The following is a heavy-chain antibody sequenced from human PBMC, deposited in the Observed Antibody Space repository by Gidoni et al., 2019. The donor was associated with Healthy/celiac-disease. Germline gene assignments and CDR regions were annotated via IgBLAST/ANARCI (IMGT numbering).Heavy chain of an antibody. Sequence: QLQLQESGPGLVKPSETLSLTCTVSGGSISSSSYYWGWIRQPPGKGLEWIGSIYYSGSTYYNPSLKSRVTISVDTSKNQFSLKLSSVTAADTAVYYCARYGEVAMGAFDYWGQGTLVTVSS. CDR2: IYYSGST. V-gene: IGHV4-39*01. J-gene: IGHJ4*02. D-gene: IGHD3-16*01. CDR3: ARYGEVAMGAFDY. CDR1: GGSISSSSYY.